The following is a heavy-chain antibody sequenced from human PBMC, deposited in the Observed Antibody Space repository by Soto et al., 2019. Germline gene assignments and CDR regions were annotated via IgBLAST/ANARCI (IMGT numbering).Heavy chain of an antibody. Sequence: QLQLQESGPGLVKPSETLSLTCTVSGGSISSSSYYWGWIRQPPGKGLEWIGSIYYSGSTYYNPSLKRRVTISVDTSKNQYALKLSSVTAADTAVYYCARHPVRYFAFDIWGQGTMVTVSS. CDR3: ARHPVRYFAFDI. D-gene: IGHD3-9*01. CDR1: GGSISSSSYY. V-gene: IGHV4-39*01. J-gene: IGHJ3*02. CDR2: IYYSGST.